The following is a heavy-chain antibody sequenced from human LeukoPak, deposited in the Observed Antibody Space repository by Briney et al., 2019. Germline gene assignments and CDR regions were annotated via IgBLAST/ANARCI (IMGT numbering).Heavy chain of an antibody. J-gene: IGHJ4*02. CDR2: IRYDGSNK. CDR1: GFTFSSYG. CDR3: AKDGATSLGY. V-gene: IGHV3-30*02. D-gene: IGHD5-12*01. Sequence: GGSLRLSCAASGFTFSSYGMHWVRQAPGKGLEWVAFIRYDGSNKYYADSVKGRFTIFRDNSKNTLYLQMNSLRAEDTAVYYCAKDGATSLGYWGQGTLVTVSS.